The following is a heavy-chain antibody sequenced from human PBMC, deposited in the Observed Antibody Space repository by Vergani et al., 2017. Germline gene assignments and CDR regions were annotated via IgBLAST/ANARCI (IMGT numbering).Heavy chain of an antibody. Sequence: QVTLKESGPALVKPTQTLTLTCTFSGFSLSTSGMRVSWIRQPPGKALEWLARIDWDDDKFYSTSLKTRLTISKDTSKNQVVLTMTNMDPVDTATYYRARMGIHHREDWVDPWGQGTLVTVSS. CDR1: GFSLSTSGMR. J-gene: IGHJ5*02. CDR3: ARMGIHHREDWVDP. V-gene: IGHV2-70*04. D-gene: IGHD6-13*01. CDR2: IDWDDDK.